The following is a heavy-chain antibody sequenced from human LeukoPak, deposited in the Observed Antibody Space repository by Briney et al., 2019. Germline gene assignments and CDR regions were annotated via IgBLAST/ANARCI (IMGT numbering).Heavy chain of an antibody. V-gene: IGHV4-34*01. D-gene: IGHD3-16*01. CDR2: INHSGST. J-gene: IGHJ4*02. Sequence: SETLSLTCAVYGGSFSGYYWSWIRQPPGKGLEWIGEINHSGSTNYNPSLKSRVTISVDTSKNQFSLKLSSVTAADTAVYYCARGRGRKRGDHVGYWGQGTLVTVSS. CDR1: GGSFSGYY. CDR3: ARGRGRKRGDHVGY.